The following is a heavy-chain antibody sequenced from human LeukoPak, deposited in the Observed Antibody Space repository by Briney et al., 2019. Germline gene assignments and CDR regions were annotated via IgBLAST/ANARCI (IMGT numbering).Heavy chain of an antibody. CDR1: GFTFSDYA. Sequence: PGGSLRLSCAASGFTFSDYAMHWVRQAPGKGLEWVAVISDAGNNKYFADSVKGRFTISRDNAKNSLYLQMNSLRSEDTAVYDLXXXXXXXYTSSWPYYFDYWGQGTLVTVSS. V-gene: IGHV3-30*04. CDR3: XXXXXXXYTSSWPYYFDY. D-gene: IGHD6-13*01. CDR2: ISDAGNNK. J-gene: IGHJ4*02.